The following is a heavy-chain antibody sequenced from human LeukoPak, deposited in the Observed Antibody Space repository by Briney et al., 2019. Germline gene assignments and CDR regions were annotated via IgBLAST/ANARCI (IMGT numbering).Heavy chain of an antibody. D-gene: IGHD1-26*01. Sequence: GGSLRLSCVASGFTFSDYAMSWVRQAPGKGLEWVSGVTTSGGTTYYADSVKGRFTISRDNAKSSLYLQMNSLRDEDTAVYYCARDRGAGSDYWGQGTLVTVSS. V-gene: IGHV3-23*01. J-gene: IGHJ4*02. CDR3: ARDRGAGSDY. CDR1: GFTFSDYA. CDR2: VTTSGGTT.